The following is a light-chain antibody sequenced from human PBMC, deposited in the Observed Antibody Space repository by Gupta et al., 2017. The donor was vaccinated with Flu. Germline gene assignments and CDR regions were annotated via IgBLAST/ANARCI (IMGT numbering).Light chain of an antibody. CDR2: RNN. V-gene: IGLV3-9*01. J-gene: IGLJ3*02. Sequence: LGQTATITCGGKNIATRNVHWYQQKPGQAPVLTSYRNNNRPSGFHERFSGSKSENTAALTINGAQAGDEADYYCHAWDSITASVFGGGTKVTVL. CDR3: HAWDSITASV. CDR1: NIATRN.